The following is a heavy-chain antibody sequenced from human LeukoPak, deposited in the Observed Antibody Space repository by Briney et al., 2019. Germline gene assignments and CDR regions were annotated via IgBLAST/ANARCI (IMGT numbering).Heavy chain of an antibody. D-gene: IGHD3-22*01. CDR2: IYPGDSDT. CDR1: GYSFTSYW. Sequence: GESLKISCKGSGYSFTSYWIGWVRQMPGKGLEWMGIIYPGDSDTRYSPSFQGQVTISADKSISTAYLQWSSLKASDTDMYYCARHVGDSSGYYYPHYYYYMDVWGKGTTVTVSS. J-gene: IGHJ6*03. CDR3: ARHVGDSSGYYYPHYYYYMDV. V-gene: IGHV5-51*01.